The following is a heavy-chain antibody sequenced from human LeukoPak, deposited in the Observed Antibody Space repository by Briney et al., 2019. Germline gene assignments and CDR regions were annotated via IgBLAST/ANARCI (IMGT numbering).Heavy chain of an antibody. Sequence: GGSLRLSCAASGFTFSSYAMHWVRQAPGKGLEWVSSISSSSSYIYYADSVKGRFTISRDNAKNSLYLQMNSLRAEDTAVYYCARAQTGTTGAFDIWGQGTMVTVSS. J-gene: IGHJ3*02. CDR3: ARAQTGTTGAFDI. CDR1: GFTFSSYA. D-gene: IGHD1-7*01. V-gene: IGHV3-21*01. CDR2: ISSSSSYI.